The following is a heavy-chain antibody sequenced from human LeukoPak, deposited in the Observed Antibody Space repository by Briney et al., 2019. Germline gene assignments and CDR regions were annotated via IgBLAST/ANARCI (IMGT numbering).Heavy chain of an antibody. J-gene: IGHJ4*02. CDR2: IYTGGSS. CDR1: GFTFSSYA. CDR3: ARVREGNYLDY. V-gene: IGHV3-23*03. Sequence: GGSLRLSCAASGFTFSSYAMSWVRQAPGKGLEWVSVIYTGGSSSYADSVKGRFTISRDNSKNTLSLQMNSLRAEDTAVYYCARVREGNYLDYWGQGTLVTVSS.